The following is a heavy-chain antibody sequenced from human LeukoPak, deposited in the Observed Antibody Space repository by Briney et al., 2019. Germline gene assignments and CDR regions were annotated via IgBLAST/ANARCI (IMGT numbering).Heavy chain of an antibody. J-gene: IGHJ4*02. CDR3: ARGGHHYHSSGYYGGTNFDY. CDR1: GFTFSSYW. CDR2: ISSDESST. D-gene: IGHD3-22*01. V-gene: IGHV3-74*01. Sequence: PGGSLRLSCAASGFTFSSYWMHWVRQDPGKGLVWVSRISSDESSTSYADSVKGRFTISRDNAKNTLYLQMNSLRAGDTALYYCARGGHHYHSSGYYGGTNFDYWGQGTLVTVSS.